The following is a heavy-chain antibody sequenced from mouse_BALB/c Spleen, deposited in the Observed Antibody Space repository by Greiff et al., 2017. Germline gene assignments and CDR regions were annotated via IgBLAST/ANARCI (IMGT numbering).Heavy chain of an antibody. D-gene: IGHD1-1*01. Sequence: EVKLVESGGGLVKPGGSLKLSCAASGFAFSSYDMSWVRQTPEKRLEWVAYISSGGGSTYYPDTVKGRFTISRDNAKNTLYLQMSSLKSEDTAMYYCARDYYGNAYYAMDYWGQGTSVTVSS. J-gene: IGHJ4*01. CDR3: ARDYYGNAYYAMDY. CDR2: ISSGGGST. V-gene: IGHV5-12-1*01. CDR1: GFAFSSYD.